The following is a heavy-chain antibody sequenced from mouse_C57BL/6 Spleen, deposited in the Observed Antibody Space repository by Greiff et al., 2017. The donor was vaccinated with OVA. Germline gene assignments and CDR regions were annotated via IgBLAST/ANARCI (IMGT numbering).Heavy chain of an antibody. Sequence: VQLQQSGAELVKPGASVKISCKASGYAFSSYWMNWVKQRPGKGLEGIGQIYPGDGDTNYNGKFKGKATLTADKSSSTAYMQLSSLTSEDSAVYFCARSLYYSNPYFDYWGQGTTLTVSS. V-gene: IGHV1-80*01. CDR2: IYPGDGDT. D-gene: IGHD2-5*01. CDR3: ARSLYYSNPYFDY. J-gene: IGHJ2*01. CDR1: GYAFSSYW.